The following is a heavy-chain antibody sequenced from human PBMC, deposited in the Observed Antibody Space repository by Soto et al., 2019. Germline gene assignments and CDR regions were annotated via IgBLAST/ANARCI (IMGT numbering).Heavy chain of an antibody. Sequence: QITLKESGPPLVKPTQTLTLTCTFSGFSLSTSGVGVGWIRQPPGKALEWLALIYWDDDKRYSPSLKSRLTIXKXXSKNQLVLTMTNMDPVDTATYYCAQGYDILTGYPFWGQGTLVTVSS. D-gene: IGHD3-9*01. CDR3: AQGYDILTGYPF. J-gene: IGHJ4*02. CDR2: IYWDDDK. CDR1: GFSLSTSGVG. V-gene: IGHV2-5*02.